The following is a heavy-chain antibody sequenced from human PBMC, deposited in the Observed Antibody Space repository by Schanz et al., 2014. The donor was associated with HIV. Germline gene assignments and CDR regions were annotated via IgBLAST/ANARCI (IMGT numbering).Heavy chain of an antibody. CDR3: ARGDGGYWYYFDY. CDR2: IWYDGSNK. D-gene: IGHD5-12*01. CDR1: GFTFSSYG. V-gene: IGHV3-33*08. J-gene: IGHJ4*02. Sequence: QVQLVESGGGVVQPGRSLRLSCAASGFTFSSYGMHWVRQAPGKGLEWVAVIWYDGSNKYYADSVKGRFTTSRDNSKNTLYLQMNSLRAEDTAVYYCARGDGGYWYYFDYWGQGTLVTVSS.